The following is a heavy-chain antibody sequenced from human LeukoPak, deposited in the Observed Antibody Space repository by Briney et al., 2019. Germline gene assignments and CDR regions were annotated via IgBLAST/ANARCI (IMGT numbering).Heavy chain of an antibody. CDR1: GFTFSKNA. D-gene: IGHD5-24*01. Sequence: GGSLRLSCVASGFTFSKNALSWVRQTPGKGLECVSAISGDGRSPYYADSVKGRFTISRDNAKNSLYLQMNSLRAEDTAVYYCARAGDGYNYYYYGMDVWGQGTTVTVSS. V-gene: IGHV3-21*01. CDR3: ARAGDGYNYYYYGMDV. J-gene: IGHJ6*02. CDR2: ISGDGRSP.